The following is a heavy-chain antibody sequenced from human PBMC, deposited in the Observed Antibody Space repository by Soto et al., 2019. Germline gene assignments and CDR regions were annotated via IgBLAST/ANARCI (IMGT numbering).Heavy chain of an antibody. CDR3: ARRDSSSWYRVNYGMDV. CDR1: GYTFTSYD. Sequence: ASVKVSCKASGYTFTSYDINWVRQATGQGLEWMGWMNPNGGNTGYAQKFQGRVTMTRNTSISTAYMELSSLRSEDTAVYYCARRDSSSWYRVNYGMDVWGQGTTVTVSS. CDR2: MNPNGGNT. J-gene: IGHJ6*02. D-gene: IGHD6-13*01. V-gene: IGHV1-8*01.